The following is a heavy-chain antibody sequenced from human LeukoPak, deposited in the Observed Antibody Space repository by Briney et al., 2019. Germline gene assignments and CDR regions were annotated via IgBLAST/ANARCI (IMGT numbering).Heavy chain of an antibody. J-gene: IGHJ3*02. Sequence: GGSLRLSCAASGFSFSNHWMSWVRQATGKGLEWVANINQFGSGEYYVDSVKGRFTISRDDAKYSVFLQMNSLRVEDTAMYYCARGRGYYEVHAYDIWGKGTMVAVSS. V-gene: IGHV3-7*04. CDR1: GFSFSNHW. D-gene: IGHD3-22*01. CDR2: INQFGSGE. CDR3: ARGRGYYEVHAYDI.